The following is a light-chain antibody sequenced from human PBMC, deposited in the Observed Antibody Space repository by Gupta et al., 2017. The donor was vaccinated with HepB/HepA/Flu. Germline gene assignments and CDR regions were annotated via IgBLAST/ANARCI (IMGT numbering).Light chain of an antibody. J-gene: IGKJ2*01. V-gene: IGKV1-39*01. CDR3: QQSYSTLYT. CDR2: AAS. Sequence: SASVGDRVTITCRASQSISSYLNWYQQKPGKAPKLLIYAASSLQSGVPSRFSGSGSGTDFTLTISSLQPEGFATYYCQQSYSTLYTFGQGTKLEIK. CDR1: QSISSY.